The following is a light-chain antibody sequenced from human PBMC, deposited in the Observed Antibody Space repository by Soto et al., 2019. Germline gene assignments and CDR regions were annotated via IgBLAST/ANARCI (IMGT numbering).Light chain of an antibody. CDR2: GNS. V-gene: IGLV1-40*01. Sequence: QSVLTQPPSVSGAPGQRVTISCTGSSSNIGAGYDVHWYQQLPGTAPKLLIYGNSNRPSGVPDRFSGSKSGTSASLAITGLQAEDEADYYCQSYDGSLSGYVFGTGTKVTAL. J-gene: IGLJ1*01. CDR1: SSNIGAGYD. CDR3: QSYDGSLSGYV.